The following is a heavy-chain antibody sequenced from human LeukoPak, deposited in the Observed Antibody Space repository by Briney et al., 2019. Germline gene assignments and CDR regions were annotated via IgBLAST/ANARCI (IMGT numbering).Heavy chain of an antibody. Sequence: GGSLRLSCAASGFTFSSYAMHWVRQAPGKGLEWVAVISYDGSNKYYADSVKGRFTISRDNSKNTLYLQMNSLRAEDTAVYYCAGGGDPMADGDYYYYGMDVWGKGTTVTVSS. CDR1: GFTFSSYA. D-gene: IGHD3-10*01. J-gene: IGHJ6*04. CDR2: ISYDGSNK. V-gene: IGHV3-30*04. CDR3: AGGGDPMADGDYYYYGMDV.